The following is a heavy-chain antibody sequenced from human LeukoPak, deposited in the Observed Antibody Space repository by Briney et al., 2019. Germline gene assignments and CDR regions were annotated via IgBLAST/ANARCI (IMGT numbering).Heavy chain of an antibody. J-gene: IGHJ3*02. CDR3: ARAAPYYYDSSGYSAFDS. V-gene: IGHV3-48*02. Sequence: GGSLRLSCAASGFTFRSYSMHWFGQAPGKGREWVSYISSTSSTIYYADSVKGRFTISRDNAKNSLYLQMNSLRDEDTAVYYCARAAPYYYDSSGYSAFDSWGQGTMVTVSA. CDR1: GFTFRSYS. CDR2: ISSTSSTI. D-gene: IGHD3-22*01.